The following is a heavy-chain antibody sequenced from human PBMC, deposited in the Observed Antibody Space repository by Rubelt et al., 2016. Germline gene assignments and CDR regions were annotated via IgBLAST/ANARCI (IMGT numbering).Heavy chain of an antibody. D-gene: IGHD2-21*01. CDR2: IYSGGST. V-gene: IGHV3-53*04. CDR1: GFNFAEFA. J-gene: IGHJ6*02. CDR3: ARVSRFANYYYGMDV. Sequence: GGLVKPGRSLRISCTSTGFNFAEFAMNWFRQAPGKGLEWVSVIYSGGSTYYADSVKGRFTISRHNSTNTQYLQMNSLRAEDTAVYYCARVSRFANYYYGMDVWGQGTTVTVSS.